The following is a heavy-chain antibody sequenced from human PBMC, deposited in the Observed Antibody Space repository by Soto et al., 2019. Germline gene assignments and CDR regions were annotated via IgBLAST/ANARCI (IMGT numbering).Heavy chain of an antibody. CDR2: ISAYNGNT. CDR3: ARLYHYDILTGYMHYYGMDV. D-gene: IGHD3-9*01. CDR1: GYTFTSYG. V-gene: IGHV1-18*04. Sequence: ASVKVSCKASGYTFTSYGISWVRQAPGQGLEWMGWISAYNGNTNYAQKLQGRVTMTTDTSTSTAYMELRSLRSDDTAVYYCARLYHYDILTGYMHYYGMDVWCQGTTVTVSS. J-gene: IGHJ6*02.